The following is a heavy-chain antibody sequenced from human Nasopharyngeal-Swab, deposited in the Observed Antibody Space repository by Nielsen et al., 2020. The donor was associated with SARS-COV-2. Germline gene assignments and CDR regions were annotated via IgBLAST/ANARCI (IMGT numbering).Heavy chain of an antibody. V-gene: IGHV1-46*01. CDR2: INPSGGST. J-gene: IGHJ4*02. CDR3: ARDRGRGVIITNPMYYFDY. D-gene: IGHD3-10*01. Sequence: ASVKVSCKASGYTFTSYYMHWVRQAPGQGLEWMGIINPSGGSTSYAQKFQGRVTMTRDTFTSTVYMELSSLRSEDTAVYYCARDRGRGVIITNPMYYFDYWGQGTLVTVSS. CDR1: GYTFTSYY.